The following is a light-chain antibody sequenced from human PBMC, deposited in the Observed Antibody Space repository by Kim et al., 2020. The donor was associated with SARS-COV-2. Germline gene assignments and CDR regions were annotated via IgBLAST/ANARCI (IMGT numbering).Light chain of an antibody. CDR2: GAA. Sequence: AVGESGTTTCRGSQHISRCLAWYQQKPGGAPQLLISGAASLQSGVPSRFSAGGSGTDFTLAISGLQPEDFAAYYCQQAHSFPMYTFGQGTKVDIK. V-gene: IGKV1-12*01. CDR3: QQAHSFPMYT. CDR1: QHISRC. J-gene: IGKJ2*01.